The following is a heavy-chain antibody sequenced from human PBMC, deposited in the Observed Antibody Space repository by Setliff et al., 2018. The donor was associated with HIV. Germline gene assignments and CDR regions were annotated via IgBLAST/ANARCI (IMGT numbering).Heavy chain of an antibody. J-gene: IGHJ4*02. CDR1: GGSIRSTSYY. CDR2: IYYSGST. CDR3: ARHPPYCSGGSCYRGRGYYFDY. D-gene: IGHD2-15*01. Sequence: SETLSLTCTVSGGSIRSTSYYWGWIRQPPGKGLEWIGSIYYSGSTYYNPSLKSRVTVSVDTSKNQFSLKLSSVTAADTAVYYCARHPPYCSGGSCYRGRGYYFDYWGQGTLVTVSS. V-gene: IGHV4-39*01.